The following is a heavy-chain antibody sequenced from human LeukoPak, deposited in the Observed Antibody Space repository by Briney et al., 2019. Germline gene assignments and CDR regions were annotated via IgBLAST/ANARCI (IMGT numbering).Heavy chain of an antibody. CDR1: GASISSYY. D-gene: IGHD6-13*01. CDR3: ARDLDAYIAAAGFDY. CDR2: IYYSGST. Sequence: SETLSLTCTVSGASISSYYWSWFRQPPGKGLEWIGYIYYSGSTNYNPSLKSRLTISVDTSKNQFSLRLSSVTAADTAVYYCARDLDAYIAAAGFDYWGQGTLVTVSS. V-gene: IGHV4-59*12. J-gene: IGHJ4*02.